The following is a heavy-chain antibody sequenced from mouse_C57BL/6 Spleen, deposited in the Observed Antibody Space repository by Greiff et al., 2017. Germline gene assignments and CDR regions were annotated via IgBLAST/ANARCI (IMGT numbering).Heavy chain of an antibody. CDR2: ISSGSSTI. V-gene: IGHV5-17*01. CDR3: ARDGHLDY. J-gene: IGHJ2*01. CDR1: GFTFSDYG. Sequence: EVKLVESGGGLVKPGGSLKLSCAASGFTFSDYGMHWVRQAPEKGLEWVAYISSGSSTIYYADTVKGRFTISRDNAKNTLFLQMTSLRSEDTAMYYCARDGHLDYWGQGTTLTFSS. D-gene: IGHD2-3*01.